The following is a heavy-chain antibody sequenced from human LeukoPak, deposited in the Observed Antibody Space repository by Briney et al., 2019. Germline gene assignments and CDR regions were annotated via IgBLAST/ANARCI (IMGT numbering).Heavy chain of an antibody. CDR3: ARAGTYSSSSDY. V-gene: IGHV3-21*01. J-gene: IGHJ4*02. D-gene: IGHD6-6*01. CDR1: GFTFSSYT. Sequence: GGPLRLSCAASGFTFSSYTMNWVRQAPGKGLEWVSSISTNSNIYYADSVKGRFIISRDNAKNSLYLQMNSLRAEDTAVYYCARAGTYSSSSDYWGQGTLVTVSS. CDR2: ISTNSNI.